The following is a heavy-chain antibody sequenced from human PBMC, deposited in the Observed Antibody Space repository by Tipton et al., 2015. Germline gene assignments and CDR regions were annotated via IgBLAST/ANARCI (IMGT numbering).Heavy chain of an antibody. V-gene: IGHV1-2*06. CDR3: ATDSLRTTLGSH. D-gene: IGHD1-7*01. CDR2: IDPQNGVT. Sequence: VQLVQSGAEVGEPGASLMVSCKASGYTFTDYHIHWMRQAPGQGLEWMGQIDPQNGVTNYAQGFQGRVTMTRDTSILTAYMELSGRRSDDTAVYYCATDSLRTTLGSHWGQGTLVTVSS. J-gene: IGHJ1*01. CDR1: GYTFTDYH.